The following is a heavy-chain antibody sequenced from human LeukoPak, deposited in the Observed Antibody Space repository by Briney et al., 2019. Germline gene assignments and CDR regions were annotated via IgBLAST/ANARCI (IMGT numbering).Heavy chain of an antibody. Sequence: PSETLSLTCTVSGGSISNYYWSWIRQPPGKGLEWIGYIYYSGSTNYNPSLKSRVTISVDTSKNQFSLKLSSVTAADTAVYYCARQTGGCSYAKFDPWGQGTLVTVSS. CDR3: ARQTGGCSYAKFDP. J-gene: IGHJ5*02. CDR1: GGSISNYY. CDR2: IYYSGST. V-gene: IGHV4-59*08. D-gene: IGHD5-18*01.